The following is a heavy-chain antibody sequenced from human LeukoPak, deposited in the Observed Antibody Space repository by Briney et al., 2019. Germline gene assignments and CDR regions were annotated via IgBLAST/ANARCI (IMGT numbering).Heavy chain of an antibody. CDR2: ISAYNGNT. CDR1: GYTFTSYY. J-gene: IGHJ3*02. V-gene: IGHV1-18*04. CDR3: ARVDLQDDAFDI. D-gene: IGHD4-11*01. Sequence: ASVKVSCKASGYTFTSYYMHWVRQAPGQGLEWMGWISAYNGNTNYAQKLQGRVTMTTDTSTSTAYMELRSLRSDDTAVYYCARVDLQDDAFDIWGQGTMVTVSS.